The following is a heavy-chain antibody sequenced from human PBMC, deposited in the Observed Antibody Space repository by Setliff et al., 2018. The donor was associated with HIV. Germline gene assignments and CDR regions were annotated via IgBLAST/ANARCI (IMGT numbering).Heavy chain of an antibody. Sequence: SWFRQAPGKGLEWVGFIRSKAHGGTTEYAASVEVRFIISRDDSKSIAYLQMNSLKTEDTAVYYCTRSNWGSTPDFDYWGQGTMVTVSS. CDR2: IRSKAHGGTT. D-gene: IGHD7-27*01. V-gene: IGHV3-49*03. CDR3: TRSNWGSTPDFDY. J-gene: IGHJ4*02.